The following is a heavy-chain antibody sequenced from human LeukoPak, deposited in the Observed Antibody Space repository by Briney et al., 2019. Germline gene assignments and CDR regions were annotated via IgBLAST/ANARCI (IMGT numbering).Heavy chain of an antibody. CDR1: GFAFDEHG. CDR2: ISYDGSNK. CDR3: AKNKDYDILTGYYKNYYYYGMDV. V-gene: IGHV3-30*18. J-gene: IGHJ6*02. Sequence: GGSLRLSCTASGFAFDEHGMSWVRQAPGKGLEWVAVISYDGSNKYYADSVKGRFTISRDNSKNTLYLQMNSLRAEDTAVYYCAKNKDYDILTGYYKNYYYYGMDVWGQGTTVTVSS. D-gene: IGHD3-9*01.